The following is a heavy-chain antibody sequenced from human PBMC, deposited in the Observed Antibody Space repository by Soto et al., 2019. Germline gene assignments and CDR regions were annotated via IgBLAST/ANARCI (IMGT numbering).Heavy chain of an antibody. V-gene: IGHV3-21*01. J-gene: IGHJ4*02. Sequence: GGSLRLSCAASGFTFSSYSMNWVRQAPGKGLEWVSSISSSSSYIYYADSVKGRFTISRDNAKNSLYLQMNSLRAEDTAVYYCARVVSGSTEIDYWGQGTLVTVSS. CDR1: GFTFSSYS. CDR3: ARVVSGSTEIDY. D-gene: IGHD3-10*01. CDR2: ISSSSSYI.